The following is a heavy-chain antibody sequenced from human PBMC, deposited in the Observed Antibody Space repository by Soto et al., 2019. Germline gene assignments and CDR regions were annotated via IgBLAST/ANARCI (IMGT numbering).Heavy chain of an antibody. D-gene: IGHD2-2*01. Sequence: WGSLRLSCAASGFTFISYAMIFFRHSPFKWLEWVSAISGSGGSTYYADSVKGRFTISRDNSKNTLYLQMNSLRAEDTAVYYCAKLPIVVVPAATAGAGYWGQGTLVTVSS. CDR2: ISGSGGST. J-gene: IGHJ4*02. CDR3: AKLPIVVVPAATAGAGY. CDR1: GFTFISYA. V-gene: IGHV3-23*01.